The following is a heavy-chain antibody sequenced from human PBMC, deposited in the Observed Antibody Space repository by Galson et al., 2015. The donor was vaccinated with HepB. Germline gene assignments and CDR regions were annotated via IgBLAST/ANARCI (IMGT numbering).Heavy chain of an antibody. CDR2: TYYRSKWII. J-gene: IGHJ6*02. V-gene: IGHV6-1*01. Sequence: ISGDSVPSNHAVWNWIRQSPSRGLEWLGRTYYRSKWIIDYATSVKSRITISPDTSRNQFSLHLSSVTPEDTAVYYCAYGSDVWGQGTAVIVSS. CDR3: AYGSDV. CDR1: GDSVPSNHAV.